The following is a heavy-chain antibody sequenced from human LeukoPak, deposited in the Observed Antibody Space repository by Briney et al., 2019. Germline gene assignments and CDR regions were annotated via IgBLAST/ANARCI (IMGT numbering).Heavy chain of an antibody. V-gene: IGHV3-48*04. D-gene: IGHD3-3*01. CDR3: VRESDVWSGPGIGRPLDV. CDR2: ISSSSSTI. Sequence: GGSLRLSCAASGFTFSSYSMNWVRQAPGKGLEWVSYISSSSSTIYYADSVKGRFTISRDNAKNSVSLQMDGLRAEDTAVYHCVRESDVWSGPGIGRPLDVWGKGTTVTVSS. CDR1: GFTFSSYS. J-gene: IGHJ6*04.